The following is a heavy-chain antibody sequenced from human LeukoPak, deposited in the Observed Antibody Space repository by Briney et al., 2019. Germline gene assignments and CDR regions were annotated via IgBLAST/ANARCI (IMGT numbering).Heavy chain of an antibody. J-gene: IGHJ4*02. CDR1: GFTFSRYW. CDR3: AKGEGGALGIPHPYYFDY. CDR2: IKQDGSDQ. D-gene: IGHD3-16*01. V-gene: IGHV3-7*01. Sequence: GGSLRLSCAASGFTFSRYWMSWVRQAPGKGLEWVATIKQDGSDQHYMDSVKGRFTISRDNSKNTLYLQINSLTTEDTAVYYCAKGEGGALGIPHPYYFDYWGQGNVVTVSS.